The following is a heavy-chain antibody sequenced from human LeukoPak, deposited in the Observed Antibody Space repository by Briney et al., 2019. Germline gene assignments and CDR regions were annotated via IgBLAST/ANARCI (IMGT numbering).Heavy chain of an antibody. CDR2: IYYSGST. CDR1: GGSFSGYY. D-gene: IGHD3-22*01. V-gene: IGHV4-59*01. CDR3: ARVDDSSGYYPDY. Sequence: PSETLSLTCAVYGGSFSGYYWSWIRQPPGKGLEWIGYIYYSGSTNYNPSLKGRVTISVDTSKNQFSLKLSSVTAADTAVYYCARVDDSSGYYPDYWGQGTLVTVSS. J-gene: IGHJ4*02.